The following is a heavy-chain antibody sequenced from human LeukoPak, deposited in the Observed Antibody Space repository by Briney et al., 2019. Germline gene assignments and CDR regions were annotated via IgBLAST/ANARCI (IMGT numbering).Heavy chain of an antibody. CDR2: ISGSGGST. CDR3: ANSAGQLWFFLDY. Sequence: PGGSLRLSCAASGFTFSSYAMSWVRQAPGKGLEWVSAISGSGGSTYYADSVKGRFTISRENSKNTLYLQMNSLRAEDTAVYYCANSAGQLWFFLDYWGQGTLVTVSS. J-gene: IGHJ4*02. V-gene: IGHV3-23*01. CDR1: GFTFSSYA. D-gene: IGHD5-18*01.